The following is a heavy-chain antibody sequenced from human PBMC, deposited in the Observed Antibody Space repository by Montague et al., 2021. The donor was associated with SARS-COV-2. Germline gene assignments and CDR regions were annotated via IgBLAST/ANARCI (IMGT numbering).Heavy chain of an antibody. J-gene: IGHJ6*02. CDR1: GDSITESH. D-gene: IGHD1-1*01. Sequence: SETLSLTCTVSGDSITESHWSWIRQPPGKGLEWIGYIDNSGSTNYNPALESRVTFTVSASNNQFYLTLRSVTAADTAVYYCARSTGSRVYYYHYGLDVWGQGTTVTVS. CDR2: IDNSGST. V-gene: IGHV4-4*09. CDR3: ARSTGSRVYYYHYGLDV.